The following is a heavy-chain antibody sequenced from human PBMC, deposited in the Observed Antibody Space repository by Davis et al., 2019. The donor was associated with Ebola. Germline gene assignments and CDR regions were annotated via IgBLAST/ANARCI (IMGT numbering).Heavy chain of an antibody. V-gene: IGHV1-18*04. CDR3: AGYYVWGTVNEGFDY. CDR1: GYTFTDYY. D-gene: IGHD3-16*01. Sequence: AASVKVSCKASGYTFTDYYMHWVRQAPGQGLEWMGRINTYKRNTNYAQKFQGRVTMTTDTSTSTAYMELRSLRSDDTAIYYCAGYYVWGTVNEGFDYWGQGTLVTVSS. J-gene: IGHJ4*02. CDR2: INTYKRNT.